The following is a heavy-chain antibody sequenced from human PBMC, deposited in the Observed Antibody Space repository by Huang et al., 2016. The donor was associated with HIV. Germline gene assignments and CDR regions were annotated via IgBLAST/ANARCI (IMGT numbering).Heavy chain of an antibody. CDR3: ARAKDTWDAYDI. J-gene: IGHJ3*02. D-gene: IGHD5-18*01. CDR1: GFPFNNHA. V-gene: IGHV3-30-3*01. Sequence: QVQLVESGGGVVQPGRSLRLSCAASGFPFNNHAMHWVRPAPGKGLDWVAVISNYGSNNYYADSVKGRCTISRDSSKSTLFLHMTSLRTEDTAVYYCARAKDTWDAYDIWGQGTMVIVSS. CDR2: ISNYGSNN.